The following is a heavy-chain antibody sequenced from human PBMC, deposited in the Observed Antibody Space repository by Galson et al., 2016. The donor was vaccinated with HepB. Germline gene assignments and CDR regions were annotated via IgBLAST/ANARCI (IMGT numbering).Heavy chain of an antibody. CDR1: GFTFSRQW. J-gene: IGHJ4*02. CDR2: ITSDGSNI. D-gene: IGHD3-3*01. V-gene: IGHV3-74*01. CDR3: STLRDFWSG. Sequence: SLRLSCAASGFTFSRQWMYWVRQAPGKGLAWVSQITSDGSNINYADSVKGRFTISRDNAGNTLYLQMNSLRAEDTAVYYCSTLRDFWSGWGQGTLVTASP.